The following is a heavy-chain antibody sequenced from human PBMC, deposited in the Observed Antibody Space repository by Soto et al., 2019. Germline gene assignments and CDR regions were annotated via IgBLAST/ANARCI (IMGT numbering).Heavy chain of an antibody. CDR1: GGTFSSYA. V-gene: IGHV1-69*01. CDR2: VIPIFGTA. CDR3: ARSKGGSSSLDIYYYYYYGMDV. Sequence: QVQLVQSGAEVKKPGSSVKVSCKAPGGTFSSYAISWVRQAPGQGLEWMGGVIPIFGTAKYAQKFQGRVTITADESTSTGYMELRRLRSEDTAMYYCARSKGGSSSLDIYYYYYYGMDVWGQGTTVTVSS. J-gene: IGHJ6*02. D-gene: IGHD2-15*01.